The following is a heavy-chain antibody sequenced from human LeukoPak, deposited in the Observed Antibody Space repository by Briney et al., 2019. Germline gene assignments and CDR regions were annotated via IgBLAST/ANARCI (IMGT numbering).Heavy chain of an antibody. CDR3: ARLGQWLVDWYFDL. J-gene: IGHJ2*01. Sequence: GGSLRLSCAASGFTFSSYEMNWVRQAPGKGLEWVSYISSSGSTIYYADSVKGRFNISRDNAKNSLYLQMNSLRAEDTAVYHCARLGQWLVDWYFDLWGRGTLVTVSS. D-gene: IGHD6-19*01. V-gene: IGHV3-48*03. CDR2: ISSSGSTI. CDR1: GFTFSSYE.